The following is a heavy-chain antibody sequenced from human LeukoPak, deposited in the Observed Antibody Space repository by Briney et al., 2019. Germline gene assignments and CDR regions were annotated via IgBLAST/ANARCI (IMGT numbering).Heavy chain of an antibody. D-gene: IGHD3-3*01. V-gene: IGHV3-21*01. CDR2: ISSSSSYI. J-gene: IGHJ4*02. CDR3: ARDLTIFGVVTLY. CDR1: GFTLSSYS. Sequence: GGSLRLSCVASGFTLSSYSMNWVRQAPGKGLEWVSSISSSSSYIYYADSVKGRFTISRDNAKNSLYLQMNSLRAEDTAVYYCARDLTIFGVVTLYWGQGTLVTVSS.